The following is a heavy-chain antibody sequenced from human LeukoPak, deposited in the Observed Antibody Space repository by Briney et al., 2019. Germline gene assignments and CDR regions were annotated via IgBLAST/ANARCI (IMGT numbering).Heavy chain of an antibody. CDR3: ARGRYYGMDV. CDR2: VNSDGSST. Sequence: GGSLRLSCAASGFTFTSYWIHWVRQAPGKGLVWVSRVNSDGSSTTYADSVKGRFTISRDNAKNTLYLQMNSLRAEDTAVYYCARGRYYGMDVWGQGTTVTVSS. V-gene: IGHV3-74*01. J-gene: IGHJ6*02. CDR1: GFTFTSYW.